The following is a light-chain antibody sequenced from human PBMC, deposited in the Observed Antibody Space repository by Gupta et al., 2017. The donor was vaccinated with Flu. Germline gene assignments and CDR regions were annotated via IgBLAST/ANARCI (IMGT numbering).Light chain of an antibody. CDR2: AAS. CDR3: QQSYSTPRT. J-gene: IGKJ2*01. Sequence: GDRITITCRASQSISSYLNWYQQKPGKAPKHLIYAASSLQSGVPSKFSGSRSGTDVTLTISSLQPDDFATYYCQQSYSTPRTFGQGTKLEIK. CDR1: QSISSY. V-gene: IGKV1-39*01.